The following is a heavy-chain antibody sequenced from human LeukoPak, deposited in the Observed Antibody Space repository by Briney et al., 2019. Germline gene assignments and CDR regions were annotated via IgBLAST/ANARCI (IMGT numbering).Heavy chain of an antibody. CDR2: FDPEDGET. Sequence: ASVKVSCKVSGYTLTELSMHWVRQAPGKGLEWMGGFDPEDGETIYAQKFQGRVTMTEDTSTDTAYMELSSLRSEDTAVYYCATVHYYGSGSRPFDYWGQGTLVTVSS. CDR3: ATVHYYGSGSRPFDY. V-gene: IGHV1-24*01. D-gene: IGHD3-10*01. CDR1: GYTLTELS. J-gene: IGHJ4*02.